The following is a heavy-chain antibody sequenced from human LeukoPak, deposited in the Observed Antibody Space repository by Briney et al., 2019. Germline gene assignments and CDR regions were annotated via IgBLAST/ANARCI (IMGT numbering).Heavy chain of an antibody. Sequence: ASVKVSCKASGYTFTGYYMHWVRQAPGQGLEWMGWINPNSGGTNYAQKFQGWVTMTRDTSISTAYMELSRLRSDDTAVYYCAKTYSSSWSGYFDYWGQGTLVTVSS. CDR2: INPNSGGT. CDR3: AKTYSSSWSGYFDY. J-gene: IGHJ4*02. CDR1: GYTFTGYY. V-gene: IGHV1-2*04. D-gene: IGHD6-13*01.